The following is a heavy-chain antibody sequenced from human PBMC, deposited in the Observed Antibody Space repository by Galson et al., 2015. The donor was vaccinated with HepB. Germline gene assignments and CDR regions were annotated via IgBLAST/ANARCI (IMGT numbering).Heavy chain of an antibody. V-gene: IGHV3-48*01. CDR2: ISPTSITI. Sequence: LRLSCAASGFTFSDYSMNWVRQAPGKGLEWVSYISPTSITIYYADSVKGRFTISRDNAKNSLYLQMNSLRAEDTAVYYCARDSSGWYHFDTWGQGSLVTVSS. CDR1: GFTFSDYS. CDR3: ARDSSGWYHFDT. D-gene: IGHD6-19*01. J-gene: IGHJ4*02.